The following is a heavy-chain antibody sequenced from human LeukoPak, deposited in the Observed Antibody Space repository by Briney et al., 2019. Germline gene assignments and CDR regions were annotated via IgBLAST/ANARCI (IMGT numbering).Heavy chain of an antibody. V-gene: IGHV4-59*01. CDR2: IYYSGST. CDR1: GASITSYY. D-gene: IGHD5-18*01. Sequence: SETLSLTCTVSGASITSYYWTWIRQPPGKGLEWIGYIYYSGSTNYNPSLKSRVTISVDTSKNQFSLKLSSVTAADTAVYYCARTTEGGYTYDYFYYYYMDVWGKGTTVTISS. CDR3: ARTTEGGYTYDYFYYYYMDV. J-gene: IGHJ6*03.